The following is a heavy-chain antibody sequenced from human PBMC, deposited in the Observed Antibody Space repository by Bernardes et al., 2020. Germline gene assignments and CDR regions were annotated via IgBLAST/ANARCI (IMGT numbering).Heavy chain of an antibody. J-gene: IGHJ4*02. V-gene: IGHV1-18*01. Sequence: ASVKVSCKASGYTFTSYGISWVRQAPGQGLEWMGWISSYNGNTNYAQKLQGRVTMTTDTSTSTAYMELRSLRSDDTAVYYCARGSPSLRYFDWFQFWGQGTLVTVSS. CDR3: ARGSPSLRYFDWFQF. CDR2: ISSYNGNT. CDR1: GYTFTSYG. D-gene: IGHD3-9*01.